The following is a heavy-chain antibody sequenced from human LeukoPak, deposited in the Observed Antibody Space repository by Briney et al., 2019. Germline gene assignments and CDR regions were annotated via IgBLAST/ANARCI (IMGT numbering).Heavy chain of an antibody. D-gene: IGHD3-3*01. CDR2: INPDSGGT. V-gene: IGHV1-2*06. J-gene: IGHJ6*03. CDR3: ARGVGFWSGYYSSLGYMDV. Sequence: ASVKVSCKASGYTFTNYYMHWVRQAPGQGLEWMVRINPDSGGTNYAQKFQGRVTMTRDTSISTAYMELSRLRSDDTAVYYCARGVGFWSGYYSSLGYMDVWGKGTTVTVSS. CDR1: GYTFTNYY.